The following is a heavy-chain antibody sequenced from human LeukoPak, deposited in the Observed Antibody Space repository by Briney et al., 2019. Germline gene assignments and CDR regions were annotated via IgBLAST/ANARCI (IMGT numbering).Heavy chain of an antibody. CDR2: ISDSGSLT. CDR3: AKDRGRTWVQVAN. Sequence: GGSLRLSCAASGFAFSSQAMGWVRQAPGKGLEWVSVISDSGSLTYYADSVKGRFTISRDNSKTPLYLQMNSLRVEDTAVYYCAKDRGRTWVQVANWGQGTLVTVSS. D-gene: IGHD2-15*01. V-gene: IGHV3-23*01. CDR1: GFAFSSQA. J-gene: IGHJ4*02.